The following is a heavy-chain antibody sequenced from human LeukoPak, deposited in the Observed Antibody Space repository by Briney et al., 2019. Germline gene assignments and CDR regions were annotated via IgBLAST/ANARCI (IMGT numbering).Heavy chain of an antibody. CDR3: ARVCSSSWSDAFDI. V-gene: IGHV1-2*02. J-gene: IGHJ3*02. Sequence: ASVKVSCKASGYTFTGYYMHWVRQAPGKGLEWMGWINPNSGGTNYAQKFQGRVTMTRDTSISTAYMELGRLRSDDTAVYYCARVCSSSWSDAFDIWGQGTMVTVSS. CDR1: GYTFTGYY. D-gene: IGHD6-13*01. CDR2: INPNSGGT.